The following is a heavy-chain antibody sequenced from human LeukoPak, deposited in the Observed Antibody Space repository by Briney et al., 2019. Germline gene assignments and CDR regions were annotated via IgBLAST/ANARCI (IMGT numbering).Heavy chain of an antibody. CDR3: ARRSDMIRGVGAFFSGLDV. Sequence: GRSLRLSCAASGFTFSDYGIHWVRQTPGKGLEWVVHVWYDGSDNTYADSLRGRFTISRDNSKSTLYLQMNRLRVEDTAVYYCARRSDMIRGVGAFFSGLDVWGQGTTVPVSS. V-gene: IGHV3-33*01. D-gene: IGHD3-10*01. CDR2: VWYDGSDN. J-gene: IGHJ6*02. CDR1: GFTFSDYG.